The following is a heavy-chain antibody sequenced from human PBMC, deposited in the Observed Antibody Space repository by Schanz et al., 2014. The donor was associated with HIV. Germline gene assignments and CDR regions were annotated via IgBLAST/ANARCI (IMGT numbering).Heavy chain of an antibody. J-gene: IGHJ5*02. CDR1: GYTFSNFD. Sequence: QVQLVQSGAEVKKPGASVKVSCTASGYTFSNFDINWVRQATGQGLEWMGWMNPNSGNTGYAQKFRGRVTMTRNTSTGTAYMELSSLRSDDTAVYYCARGRRDVSMIVLYWLDPWGQGTLVTVSS. CDR3: ARGRRDVSMIVLYWLDP. D-gene: IGHD3-22*01. V-gene: IGHV1-8*01. CDR2: MNPNSGNT.